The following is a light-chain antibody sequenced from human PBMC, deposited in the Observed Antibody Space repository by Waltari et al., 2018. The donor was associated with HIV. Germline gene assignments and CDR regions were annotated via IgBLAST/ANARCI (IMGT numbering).Light chain of an antibody. CDR3: QLYYDGAWV. Sequence: QTVVTQEPSLTVSPGGTVTLTCASSTGAVTSAYYPNWFRLKPGQAPRALMYSTNYKHSWTPVRFSGSLLGGKAALTLSGVQPEDEAEYYYQLYYDGAWVFGGGTKLTVL. CDR1: TGAVTSAYY. V-gene: IGLV7-43*01. CDR2: STN. J-gene: IGLJ3*02.